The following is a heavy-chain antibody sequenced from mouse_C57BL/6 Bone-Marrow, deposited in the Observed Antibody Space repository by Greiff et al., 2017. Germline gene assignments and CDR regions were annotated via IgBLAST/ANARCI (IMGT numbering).Heavy chain of an antibody. CDR3: APSGRNWDWYFDV. Sequence: QVQLQQPGAELVKPGASVKLSCKASGYTFTSYWMQWVKQRPGQGLEWIGEIDPSDSYTNYNQKFKGKATLTVDTSSSTAYMQLSSLTSEDSAVYYCAPSGRNWDWYFDVWGTGTTGTVSS. J-gene: IGHJ1*03. V-gene: IGHV1-50*01. CDR1: GYTFTSYW. D-gene: IGHD4-1*02. CDR2: IDPSDSYT.